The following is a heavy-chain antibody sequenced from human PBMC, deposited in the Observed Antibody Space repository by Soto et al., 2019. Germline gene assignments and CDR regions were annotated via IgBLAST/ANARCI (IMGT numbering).Heavy chain of an antibody. D-gene: IGHD3-10*01. CDR1: GGTFSSYT. J-gene: IGHJ4*02. Sequence: ASVKVSCKASGGTFSSYTISWVRQAPGQGLEWMGRIIPILGIANYAQKFQGRVTITADKSTSTAYMELSSLRSEDTAVYYCALLLWFGELPRFVDYWGQGTLVTVSS. CDR3: ALLLWFGELPRFVDY. CDR2: IIPILGIA. V-gene: IGHV1-69*02.